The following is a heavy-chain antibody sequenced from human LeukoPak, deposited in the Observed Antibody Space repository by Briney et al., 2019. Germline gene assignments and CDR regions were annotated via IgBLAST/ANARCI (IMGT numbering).Heavy chain of an antibody. V-gene: IGHV3-21*01. CDR3: ANIVGATGYFDY. J-gene: IGHJ4*02. CDR2: ISSSSSYI. CDR1: GITVTNVW. Sequence: GGSLRLSCAASGITVTNVWMSWVRQAPGKGLEWVSSISSSSSYIYYADSVKGRFTISRDNAKNSLYLQMNSLRAEDTAVYYCANIVGATGYFDYWGQGTLVTVSS. D-gene: IGHD1-26*01.